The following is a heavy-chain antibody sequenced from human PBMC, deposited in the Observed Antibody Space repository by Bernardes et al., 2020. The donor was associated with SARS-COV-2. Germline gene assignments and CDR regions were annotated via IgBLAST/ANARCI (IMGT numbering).Heavy chain of an antibody. J-gene: IGHJ5*02. V-gene: IGHV4-31*03. Sequence: SETLSLTCTVSGGSISSGIYYWSWIRQHPGKGLEWIGNIYYNGSTNYNPSLRSRVSISVDTSKNQFSLNLSSVTAADTAVYYCARSTVSYNCFDPWGQGTLVTVSS. CDR2: IYYNGST. CDR3: ARSTVSYNCFDP. CDR1: GGSISSGIYY. D-gene: IGHD4-17*01.